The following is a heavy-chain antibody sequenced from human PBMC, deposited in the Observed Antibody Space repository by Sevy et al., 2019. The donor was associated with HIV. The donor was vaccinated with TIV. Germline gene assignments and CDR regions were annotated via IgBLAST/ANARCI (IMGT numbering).Heavy chain of an antibody. Sequence: GGSLRLSCTASGVISLGDYAMSWFRQPPGKGLEWVGSIRTKVSGGTTEFAASVKGRFTISRDDSKTIAYLQMDSLKIDETGVYYCAIHNFCDYGHVNWGQGTLVTVSS. CDR3: AIHNFCDYGHVN. CDR2: IRTKVSGGTT. CDR1: GVISLGDYA. D-gene: IGHD4-17*01. J-gene: IGHJ4*02. V-gene: IGHV3-49*03.